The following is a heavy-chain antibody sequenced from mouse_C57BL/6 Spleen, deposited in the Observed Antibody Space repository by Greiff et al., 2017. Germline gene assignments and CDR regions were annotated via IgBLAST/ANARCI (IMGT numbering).Heavy chain of an antibody. J-gene: IGHJ4*01. V-gene: IGHV1-61*01. CDR1: GYTFTSYW. CDR3: ARSDGYYAMDY. Sequence: QVQLQQPGAELVRPGSSVKLSCKASGYTFTSYWMDWVKQRPGQGLEWIGNIYPSDSETHYNQKFKDKATLTVDKSSSTAYMQLSSLTSEDSAVYYCARSDGYYAMDYWGQGTSVTVSS. D-gene: IGHD2-3*01. CDR2: IYPSDSET.